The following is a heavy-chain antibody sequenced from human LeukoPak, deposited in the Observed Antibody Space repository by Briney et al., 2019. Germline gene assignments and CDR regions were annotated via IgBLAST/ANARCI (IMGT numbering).Heavy chain of an antibody. CDR2: IKSDGSST. CDR1: GFTFSSYS. V-gene: IGHV3-74*01. CDR3: ARVWCSSTSCYTSPLDY. Sequence: GGSLRLSCAASGFTFSSYSMNWVRQAPGKGLVWVSRIKSDGSSTIYADSVKGRFTISRDNAKNTLSLQMNSLRAEDTAVYYCARVWCSSTSCYTSPLDYWGQGTLVTVSP. D-gene: IGHD2-2*02. J-gene: IGHJ4*02.